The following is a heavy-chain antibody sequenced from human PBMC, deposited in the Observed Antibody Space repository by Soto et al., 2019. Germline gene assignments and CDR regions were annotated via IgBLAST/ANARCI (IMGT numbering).Heavy chain of an antibody. CDR1: GFTFSTYR. CDR2: ISQDGSDK. V-gene: IGHV3-7*01. CDR3: ARDGYDIFTGRGGMDV. Sequence: PGGSLRLSCAISGFTFSTYRMTWVRQAPGKGLEWVAIISQDGSDKYYLDSVKGRFAISRDNAKNSLYLQMNSLRAEDTAVYYCARDGYDIFTGRGGMDVWGQGTTFTVYS. J-gene: IGHJ6*02. D-gene: IGHD3-9*01.